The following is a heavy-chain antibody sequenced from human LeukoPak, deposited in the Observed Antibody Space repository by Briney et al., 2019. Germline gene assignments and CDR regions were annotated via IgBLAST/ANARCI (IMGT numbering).Heavy chain of an antibody. Sequence: GGSLRLSCAASGFTVSSNYMSWVRQAPGKGLEWVSIIYSGGSTFYADSVKGRFTISRDNSKNTLYLQMNSLRAEDTAVYYCAKGIEGYFDWSIDYWGQGTLVTVSS. J-gene: IGHJ4*02. CDR2: IYSGGST. CDR1: GFTVSSNY. CDR3: AKGIEGYFDWSIDY. D-gene: IGHD3-9*01. V-gene: IGHV3-53*01.